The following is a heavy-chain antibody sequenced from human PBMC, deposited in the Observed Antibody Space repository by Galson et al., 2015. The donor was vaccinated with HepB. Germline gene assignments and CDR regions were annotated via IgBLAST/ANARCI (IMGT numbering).Heavy chain of an antibody. CDR1: GYSFTSYW. J-gene: IGHJ3*02. V-gene: IGHV5-10-1*01. D-gene: IGHD3-10*01. Sequence: QSGAEVKKPGESLRISCKGSGYSFTSYWISWVCQMPGKGLEWMGRIDPSDSYTNYSPSFQGHVTISADKSISTAYLQWSSLKASDTAMYYCARPRSTIWFGEADAFDIWGQGTMVTVSS. CDR3: ARPRSTIWFGEADAFDI. CDR2: IDPSDSYT.